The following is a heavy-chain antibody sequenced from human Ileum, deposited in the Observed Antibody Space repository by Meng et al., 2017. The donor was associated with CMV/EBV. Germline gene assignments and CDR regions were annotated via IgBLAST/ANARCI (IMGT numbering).Heavy chain of an antibody. CDR2: IYYNGNT. V-gene: IGHV4-39*07. CDR3: VRDEGHWLIDF. J-gene: IGHJ4*02. Sequence: SETLSLTCTVSGGSITSGNYYWGWVRQPPEKRLEWIGSIYYNGNTYYNALLQSRVTMSRDTSRNQFSLKLGSVTAADTAVYYCVRDEGHWLIDFWGQG. D-gene: IGHD6-19*01. CDR1: GGSITSGNYY.